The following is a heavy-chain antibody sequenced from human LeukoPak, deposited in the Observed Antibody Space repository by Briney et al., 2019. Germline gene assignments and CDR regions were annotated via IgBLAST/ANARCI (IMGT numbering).Heavy chain of an antibody. CDR1: GFTFSNAW. D-gene: IGHD3-22*01. CDR3: ARARPDYYDSSGYAARSYYFDY. J-gene: IGHJ4*02. V-gene: IGHV4-4*02. CDR2: IYHSGST. Sequence: GSLRLSCAASGFTFSNAWMSWVRQAPGKGLEWIGEIYHSGSTNYNPSLKSRVTISVDKSKNQFSLKLSSVTAADTAVYYCARARPDYYDSSGYAARSYYFDYWGQGTLVTVSS.